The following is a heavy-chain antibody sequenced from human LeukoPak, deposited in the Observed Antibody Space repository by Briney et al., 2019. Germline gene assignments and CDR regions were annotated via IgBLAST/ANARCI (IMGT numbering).Heavy chain of an antibody. CDR1: AFNFDMHA. CDR3: AKGGNAFGTGGFDP. D-gene: IGHD3-16*01. Sequence: GGSLRLSCAASAFNFDMHAMTGIRQAPGRGREWGAGISGSGTKTYYTESVKGRFTISRDNSKNTLYLQMDSLSVEDTATYWCAKGGNAFGTGGFDPWGEGTLLTVST. CDR2: ISGSGTKT. J-gene: IGHJ5*02. V-gene: IGHV3-23*01.